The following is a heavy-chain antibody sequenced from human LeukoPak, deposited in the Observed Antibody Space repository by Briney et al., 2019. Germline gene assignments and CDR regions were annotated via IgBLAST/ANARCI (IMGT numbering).Heavy chain of an antibody. J-gene: IGHJ4*02. CDR2: ISSSSSTI. CDR1: GFTFDDYA. V-gene: IGHV3-48*04. D-gene: IGHD2-2*01. Sequence: GGSLRLSCAASGFTFDDYAMHWVRQAPGKGLEWVSYISSSSSTIYYADSVKGRFAIPRDNAKNSLYLQMSSLRAEDTAVYYCARGSKRSTTDYWGQGTLVTVSS. CDR3: ARGSKRSTTDY.